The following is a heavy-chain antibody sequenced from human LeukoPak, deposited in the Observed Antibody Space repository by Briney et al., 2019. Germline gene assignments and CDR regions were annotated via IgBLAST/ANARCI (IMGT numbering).Heavy chain of an antibody. CDR2: IYHSGST. D-gene: IGHD3-10*01. CDR3: AREAVTMVRGDPFDY. V-gene: IGHV4-59*12. CDR1: GGSISSYY. Sequence: SETLSLTCTVSGGSISSYYWSWIRQPPGKGLEWIGYIYHSGSTHYNPSLKSRVTISVDTSKNQFSLKVNSVTAADTAVYYCAREAVTMVRGDPFDYWGRGTLVTVSS. J-gene: IGHJ4*02.